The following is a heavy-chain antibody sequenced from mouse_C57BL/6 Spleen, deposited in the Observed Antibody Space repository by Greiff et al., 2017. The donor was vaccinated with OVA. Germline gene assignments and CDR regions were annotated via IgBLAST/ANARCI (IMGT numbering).Heavy chain of an antibody. CDR2: ISSGSSTI. CDR3: ARPRGAYKAMDD. CDR1: GFTFSDYG. Sequence: EVHLVESGGGLVKPGGSLKLSCAASGFTFSDYGMHWVRQAPEKGLEWVAYISSGSSTIYYADTVKGRFTFSSDNSKNTLFLQMTSLRSEDTAMYYCARPRGAYKAMDDWGKGTSVTVSS. V-gene: IGHV5-17*01. J-gene: IGHJ4*01. D-gene: IGHD2-10*01.